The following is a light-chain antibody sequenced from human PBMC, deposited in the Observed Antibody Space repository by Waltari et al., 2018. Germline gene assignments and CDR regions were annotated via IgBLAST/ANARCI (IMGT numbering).Light chain of an antibody. Sequence: EIGIPQSPATLSVSPGARATLSCRASHSISRHLACSQQQPGQAPRLPIYGASTRATGIPARFSGSGSGTEFTLTINSLQSEDVAVYYCQQSKLWPPWTFSQGTKVEIK. J-gene: IGKJ1*01. V-gene: IGKV3-15*01. CDR2: GAS. CDR1: HSISRH. CDR3: QQSKLWPPWT.